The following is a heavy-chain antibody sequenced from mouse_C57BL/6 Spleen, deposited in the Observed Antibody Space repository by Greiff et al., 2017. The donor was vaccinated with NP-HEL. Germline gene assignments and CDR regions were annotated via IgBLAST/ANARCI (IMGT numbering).Heavy chain of an antibody. CDR2: INPSTGGT. Sequence: EVQLQQSGPELVKPGASVKISCKASGYSFTGYYMNWVKQSPEKSLEWIGEINPSTGGTTYNQKFKAKATLTVDKSSSTAYMQLKSLTSEDSAVYYCARSGYYYGSSSPWFAYWGQGTLVTVSA. D-gene: IGHD1-1*01. CDR1: GYSFTGYY. V-gene: IGHV1-42*01. CDR3: ARSGYYYGSSSPWFAY. J-gene: IGHJ3*01.